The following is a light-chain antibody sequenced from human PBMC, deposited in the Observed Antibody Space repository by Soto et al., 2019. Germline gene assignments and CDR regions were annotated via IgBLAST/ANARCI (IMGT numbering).Light chain of an antibody. CDR3: CSYARSATFYV. J-gene: IGLJ1*01. CDR1: SSDFGSYSL. V-gene: IGLV2-23*01. CDR2: EAT. Sequence: QSVLTQPASVSGSPGQSITISCTGTSSDFGSYSLVSWYQQLPGKAPKLMIYEATKRPSGVSGRFSGSKSGNTASLTISGLQAEDEADYYCCSYARSATFYVFGTGTKVTVL.